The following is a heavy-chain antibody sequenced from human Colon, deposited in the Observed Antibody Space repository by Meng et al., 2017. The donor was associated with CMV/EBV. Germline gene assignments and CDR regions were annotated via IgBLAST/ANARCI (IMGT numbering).Heavy chain of an antibody. J-gene: IGHJ4*02. Sequence: SETLSLTCTVSGGSISSGGYYWSWIRQHPGKGLEWIGYIYYSGSTYYNPSLKSRVTISVDTSKNQFSLKLSSVTAADTAVYYCARELARLPYCGGDCSAFDYWGQGTLVTVSS. CDR3: ARELARLPYCGGDCSAFDY. D-gene: IGHD2-21*01. CDR1: GGSISSGGYY. V-gene: IGHV4-31*03. CDR2: IYYSGST.